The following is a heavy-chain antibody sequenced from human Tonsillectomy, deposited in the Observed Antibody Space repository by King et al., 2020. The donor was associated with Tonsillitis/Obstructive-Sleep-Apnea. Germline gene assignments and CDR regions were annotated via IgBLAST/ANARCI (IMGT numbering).Heavy chain of an antibody. CDR3: ARDGGYCSSTSCYRYYYYMDV. Sequence: QLVQSGAEVKKPGASVKVSCKASGYTFTSYAMHWVRQAPGQRLEWMGWINAGNGNTKYSQKFQGRVTITRDTSASTADMELSSLRYEDTPVYYCARDGGYCSSTSCYRYYYYMDVWGKGTTVTVAS. J-gene: IGHJ6*03. CDR2: INAGNGNT. D-gene: IGHD2-2*01. V-gene: IGHV1-3*01. CDR1: GYTFTSYA.